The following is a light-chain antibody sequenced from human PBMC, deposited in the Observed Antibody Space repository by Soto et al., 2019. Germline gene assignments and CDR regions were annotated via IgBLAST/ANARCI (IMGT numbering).Light chain of an antibody. CDR1: QSISNW. CDR3: QQYDNLPLT. CDR2: DAS. V-gene: IGKV1-33*01. Sequence: DIQMTQSPSTLSASVGDRVTITCRASQSISNWLAWYQQKPGKAPKLLIYDASNLETGVPSRFSGSGSGIDFTFTISSLQPEDIATYYCQQYDNLPLTFGGGTKVDIK. J-gene: IGKJ4*01.